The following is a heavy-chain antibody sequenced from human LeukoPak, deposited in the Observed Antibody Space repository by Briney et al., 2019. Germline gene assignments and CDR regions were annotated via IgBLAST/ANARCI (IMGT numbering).Heavy chain of an antibody. CDR2: ISGSGGST. CDR3: VREYSSSSGRAFDI. J-gene: IGHJ3*02. CDR1: GFTFSSYA. V-gene: IGHV3-23*01. Sequence: GGSLRLSCAASGFTFSSYAMSWVRQAPGKGLEWVSAISGSGGSTYYADSVKGRFTISRDNSKNTLYLQMNSLRAEDTAVYYCVREYSSSSGRAFDIWGQGTMVTVSP. D-gene: IGHD6-6*01.